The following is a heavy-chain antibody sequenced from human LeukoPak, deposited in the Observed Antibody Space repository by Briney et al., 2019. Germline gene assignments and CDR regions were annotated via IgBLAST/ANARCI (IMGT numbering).Heavy chain of an antibody. CDR1: GGTFSSYA. CDR3: AREPGIAVAGYAFDY. D-gene: IGHD6-19*01. J-gene: IGHJ4*02. CDR2: IIPIFGTA. V-gene: IGHV1-69*13. Sequence: GASVKVSCKASGGTFSSYAISWVRQAPGQGLEWMEGIIPIFGTANYAQKFQGRVTITADESTSTAYMELSSLRSEDTAVYYCAREPGIAVAGYAFDYWGQGTLVTVSS.